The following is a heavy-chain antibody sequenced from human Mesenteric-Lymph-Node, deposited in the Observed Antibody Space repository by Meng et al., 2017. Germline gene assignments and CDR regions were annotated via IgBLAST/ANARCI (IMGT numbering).Heavy chain of an antibody. J-gene: IGHJ2*01. CDR3: ARDPGGEAAIGL. CDR2: IRSSSSYI. CDR1: GFTFSSDS. D-gene: IGHD2-2*01. V-gene: IGHV3-21*01. Sequence: EVQLVESGGGLVKPGGSLRLSCAASGFTFSSDSMNWVRQAPGKGLEWVSSIRSSSSYIYYADSVKGRFTISRDNAKNSLYLQMNSLRAEDTALYYCARDPGGEAAIGLWGRGTLVTVSS.